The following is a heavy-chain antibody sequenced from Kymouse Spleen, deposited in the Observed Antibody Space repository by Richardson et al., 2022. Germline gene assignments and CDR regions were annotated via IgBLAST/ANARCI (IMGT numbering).Heavy chain of an antibody. CDR3: AKDKSIAARLLLLRYGR. V-gene: IGHV3-23*04. CDR1: GFTFSSYA. Sequence: EVQLVESGGGLVQPGGSLRLSCAASGFTFSSYAMSWVRQAPGKGLEWVSAISGSGGSTYYADSVKGRFTISRDNSKNTLYLQMNSLRAEDTAVYYCAKDKSIAARLLLLRYGRLGPRDHGHRLL. D-gene: IGHD6-6*01. CDR2: ISGSGGST. J-gene: IGHJ6*02.